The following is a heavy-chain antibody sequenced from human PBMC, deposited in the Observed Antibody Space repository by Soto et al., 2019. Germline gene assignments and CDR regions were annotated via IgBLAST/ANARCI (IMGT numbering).Heavy chain of an antibody. CDR1: GYTFTGYY. D-gene: IGHD3-3*01. J-gene: IGHJ5*02. CDR2: INPNSGGT. Sequence: GASVKVSCKASGYTFTGYYMHWMRQAPGQGLEWMGWINPNSGGTNYAQKFQGWVTMTRDTSISTAYMELSRLRSDDTAVYYCARGPIITIFGVANWFDPWGQGTLVTVSS. CDR3: ARGPIITIFGVANWFDP. V-gene: IGHV1-2*04.